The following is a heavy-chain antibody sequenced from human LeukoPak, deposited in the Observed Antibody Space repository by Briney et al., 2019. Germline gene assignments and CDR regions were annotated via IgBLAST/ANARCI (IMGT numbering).Heavy chain of an antibody. V-gene: IGHV4-4*07. CDR1: GDSISSYY. CDR3: ARQPLGYCSGGSCLDWFDP. J-gene: IGHJ5*02. D-gene: IGHD2-15*01. CDR2: IHPSGST. Sequence: SETLSLTCTVSGDSISSYYWSWVRQPAGKGLEWIGRIHPSGSTNYNPSLKSRVTLSVDTSKNQFSLKLSSVTAADAAVYYCARQPLGYCSGGSCLDWFDPWGQGTLVTVSS.